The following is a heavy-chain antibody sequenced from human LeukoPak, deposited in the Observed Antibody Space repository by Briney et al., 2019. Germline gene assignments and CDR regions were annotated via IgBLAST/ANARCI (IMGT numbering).Heavy chain of an antibody. V-gene: IGHV1-46*01. J-gene: IGHJ4*02. Sequence: GASVKVSCKASGYTFTGYYMHGVRQAPGQGLEWMGIINPSGGSTSYAQKFQGRLTMTRDTSTSTVYVELSSLRSEDTAVYYCARDLYMTAVTTGYFDYWGQGTLVTVSS. CDR3: ARDLYMTAVTTGYFDY. D-gene: IGHD4-17*01. CDR2: INPSGGST. CDR1: GYTFTGYY.